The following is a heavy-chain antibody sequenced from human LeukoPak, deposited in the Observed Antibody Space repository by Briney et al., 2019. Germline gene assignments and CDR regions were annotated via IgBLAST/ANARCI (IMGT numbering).Heavy chain of an antibody. J-gene: IGHJ4*02. CDR2: FDPEDGET. CDR3: ATVTTVTMYFDY. V-gene: IGHV1-24*01. CDR1: GYTLTELS. Sequence: ASVKVSCKVSGYTLTELSMHWVRQAPGKGLEWMGGFDPEDGETIYAQKFQGRVTMTEDTSTDTAYMEQSSLRSEDTAVYYCATVTTVTMYFDYWGQGTLVTVSS. D-gene: IGHD4-17*01.